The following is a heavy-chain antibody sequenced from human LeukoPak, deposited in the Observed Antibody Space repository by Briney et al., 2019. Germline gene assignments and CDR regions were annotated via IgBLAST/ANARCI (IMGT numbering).Heavy chain of an antibody. Sequence: PGGSLRLSCAASGFTFSNYWMHWVRQAPGKGLVWVSRINSDGINTSYADSVKGRFTISRDNARNSLYLQMNNLRVEDTAIYYCARDYTGGWNDYWGQGTLVTVSS. V-gene: IGHV3-74*01. CDR1: GFTFSNYW. D-gene: IGHD7-27*01. CDR2: INSDGINT. CDR3: ARDYTGGWNDY. J-gene: IGHJ4*02.